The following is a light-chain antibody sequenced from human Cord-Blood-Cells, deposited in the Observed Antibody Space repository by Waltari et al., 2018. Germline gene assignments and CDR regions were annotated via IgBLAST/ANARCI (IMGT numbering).Light chain of an antibody. CDR1: STYLVCYNY. J-gene: IGLJ2*01. V-gene: IGLV2-14*01. CDR2: DVS. Sequence: QSSLTQPAPVSGSPGQSIPISFTGTSTYLVCYNYFSQYQQHPGKAPKLMIYDVSNRPSGVSNRFSGSKSGNTASLTISGLQAEDEADYYCSSYTSSSTLDVVFGGGTKLTVL. CDR3: SSYTSSSTLDVV.